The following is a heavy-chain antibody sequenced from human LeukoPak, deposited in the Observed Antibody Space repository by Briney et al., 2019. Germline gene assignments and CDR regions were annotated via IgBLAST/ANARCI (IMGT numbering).Heavy chain of an antibody. V-gene: IGHV5-51*01. J-gene: IGHJ6*02. D-gene: IGHD2-15*01. CDR1: GYSFTSYW. CDR2: IYPGDSDT. CDR3: ARPWYCSGGSCRYSWGMDV. Sequence: LGESLKISCKGSGYSFTSYWIGWVRQMPGKGLEWMGIIYPGDSDTRYSPSFQGQVTISADKSISTAYLQWSSLKASDTAMHYCARPWYCSGGSCRYSWGMDVWGQGTTVTVSS.